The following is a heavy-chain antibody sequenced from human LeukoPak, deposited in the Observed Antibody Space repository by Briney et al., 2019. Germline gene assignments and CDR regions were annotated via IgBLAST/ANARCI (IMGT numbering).Heavy chain of an antibody. Sequence: PGGSLRLSCAASGFTFSNAWMSWVRQAPGKGLEWVGRIKSKTDGGTTDYAAPVKGRFTISRDDSKNTLYLQMNSLKTEDTAVYYCTTEDIVVLPAAMPGYDAFDIWGQGTMVTVSS. V-gene: IGHV3-15*01. CDR2: IKSKTDGGTT. CDR3: TTEDIVVLPAAMPGYDAFDI. CDR1: GFTFSNAW. J-gene: IGHJ3*02. D-gene: IGHD2-2*01.